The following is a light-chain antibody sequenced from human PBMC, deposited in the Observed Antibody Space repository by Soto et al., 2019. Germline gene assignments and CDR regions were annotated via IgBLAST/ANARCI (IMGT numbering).Light chain of an antibody. CDR1: QSISSY. CDR2: AAS. Sequence: DIQMTQSPSSLSASVGDRVTITCRASQSISSYLNWYQQKPGKAPKLLIYAASSLQFGVPSRFSGSGSGTDFTLTISSLQPEDFATYYCQQSYSTLWTFGQGTKVEIK. V-gene: IGKV1-39*01. CDR3: QQSYSTLWT. J-gene: IGKJ1*01.